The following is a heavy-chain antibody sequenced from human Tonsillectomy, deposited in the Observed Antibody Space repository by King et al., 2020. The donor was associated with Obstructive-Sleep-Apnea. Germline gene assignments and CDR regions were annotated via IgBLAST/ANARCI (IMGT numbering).Heavy chain of an antibody. CDR3: AGGRFDDVVVIAATPVRFDN. Sequence: HVQLVESGAEVKKPGASVKISCKASGYTFTSYDINWLRQATGQGLEWMGWRNPNSGNTGYAQNFQGRVTMTRNTSMSTAYMALSSLRSEDTAVYYCAGGRFDDVVVIAATPVRFDNWGQGTPVTVSS. J-gene: IGHJ4*02. CDR2: RNPNSGNT. CDR1: GYTFTSYD. D-gene: IGHD2-15*01. V-gene: IGHV1-8*01.